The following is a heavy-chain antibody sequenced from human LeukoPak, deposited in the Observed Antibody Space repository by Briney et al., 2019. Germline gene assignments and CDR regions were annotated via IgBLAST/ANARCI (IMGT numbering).Heavy chain of an antibody. J-gene: IGHJ5*02. CDR1: GGTFSSYA. Sequence: ASVKVSCKASGGTFSSYAISWVRQAPGQGLEWMGGIIPIFGTANYAQKFQGRVTITADESTSTAYMELSSLRSEDTAVYYCARIKATYYYDSSGRNWFDPWGQGTLVTVSS. CDR2: IIPIFGTA. V-gene: IGHV1-69*01. CDR3: ARIKATYYYDSSGRNWFDP. D-gene: IGHD3-22*01.